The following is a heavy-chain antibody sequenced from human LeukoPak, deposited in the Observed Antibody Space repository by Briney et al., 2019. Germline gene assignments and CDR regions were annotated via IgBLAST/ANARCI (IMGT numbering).Heavy chain of an antibody. V-gene: IGHV3-23*01. D-gene: IGHD2-8*01. CDR2: ISGRANSA. CDR1: GFTFSTYA. Sequence: GGSLRLSRAASGFTFSTYAISWVRQAPGKGLEWLSVISGRANSAYYADSVKGRFTISRDNSQNTVSLQMNSLRAEDTAVYFCAKDMVWAHYYFDYWGQGTVVTVSS. CDR3: AKDMVWAHYYFDY. J-gene: IGHJ4*02.